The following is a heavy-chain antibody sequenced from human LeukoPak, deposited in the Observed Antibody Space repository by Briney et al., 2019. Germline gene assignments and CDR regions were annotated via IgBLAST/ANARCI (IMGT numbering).Heavy chain of an antibody. D-gene: IGHD3-22*01. CDR1: GGSISSYY. CDR2: IYYSGST. CDR3: ARVGGYYDSSGYYYYDYYYYYMDV. J-gene: IGHJ6*03. Sequence: SETLSLTCTVSGGSISSYYWSWIRQPPGKGLEWIGYIYYSGSTNYNPSLESRVTISVDTSKNQFSLKLSSVTAADTAVYYCARVGGYYDSSGYYYYDYYYYYMDVWGKGTTVTVSS. V-gene: IGHV4-59*01.